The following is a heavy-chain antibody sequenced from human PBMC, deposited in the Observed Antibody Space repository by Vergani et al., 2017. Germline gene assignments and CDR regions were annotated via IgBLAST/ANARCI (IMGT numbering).Heavy chain of an antibody. D-gene: IGHD5-12*01. CDR3: ARGLGDSGYDLYFDY. J-gene: IGHJ4*02. CDR1: GYTFTSYY. CDR2: INPSGGST. V-gene: IGHV1-46*01. Sequence: QVQLVQSGAEVKKPGASVKVSCKASGYTFTSYYMHWVRQAPGQGLEWMGIINPSGGSTSYAQKFQGRVTMTRDTSTGTVYMELSSLGSEDTAVYYCARGLGDSGYDLYFDYWGQGTLVTVSS.